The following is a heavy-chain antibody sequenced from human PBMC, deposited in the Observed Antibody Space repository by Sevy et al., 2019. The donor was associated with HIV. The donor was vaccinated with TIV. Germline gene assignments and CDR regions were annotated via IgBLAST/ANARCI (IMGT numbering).Heavy chain of an antibody. CDR1: GYTFTSYG. J-gene: IGHJ4*02. V-gene: IGHV1-18*01. D-gene: IGHD3-22*01. Sequence: ASVKVSCKASGYTFTSYGISWVRQAPGQGLEWMGWISAYNGNTNYAQKLQGRVTMTTDTSTSTAYMELRSLRSDDTAVYYCARGQHYYDSSGYPLDYWGQGTLVTVSS. CDR3: ARGQHYYDSSGYPLDY. CDR2: ISAYNGNT.